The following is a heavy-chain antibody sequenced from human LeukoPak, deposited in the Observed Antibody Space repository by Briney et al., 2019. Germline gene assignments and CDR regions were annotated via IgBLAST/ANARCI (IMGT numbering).Heavy chain of an antibody. CDR3: ARRVAGTGFDY. J-gene: IGHJ4*02. Sequence: SKTLSPTCTVSGGSISNYYWSWIRRPPGKGLEWIGYIYYSGSTNNNPSLRSRVTISVDTSKNQFSLKLSSVTAADTAVYYCARRVAGTGFDYWGQGTLVTVSS. V-gene: IGHV4-59*08. D-gene: IGHD3-10*01. CDR2: IYYSGST. CDR1: GGSISNYY.